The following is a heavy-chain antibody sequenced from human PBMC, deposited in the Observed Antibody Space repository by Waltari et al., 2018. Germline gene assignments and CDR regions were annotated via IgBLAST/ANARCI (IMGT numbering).Heavy chain of an antibody. CDR2: INHSGST. CDR1: GGSFSGYY. CDR3: ARGNRSYSIAD. Sequence: QVQLQQWGAGLLKPSETLSLTCAVYGGSFSGYYWSWIRQPPGKGLEWIGEINHSGSTNYNPSLKSRVTISVDTSKNQFSLKLSSVTAADTAVYYCARGNRSYSIADWGQGTLVTVSS. V-gene: IGHV4-34*01. D-gene: IGHD1-26*01. J-gene: IGHJ4*02.